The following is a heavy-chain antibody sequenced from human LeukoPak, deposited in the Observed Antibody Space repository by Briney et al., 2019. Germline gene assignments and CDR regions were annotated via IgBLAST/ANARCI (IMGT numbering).Heavy chain of an antibody. V-gene: IGHV3-7*01. J-gene: IGHJ3*02. CDR1: GFTFSSRDW. CDR3: ARDLWFGELSDAFDI. CDR2: IKQDGSEK. D-gene: IGHD3-10*01. Sequence: GGSLRLSCVASGFTFSSRDWMTWVRQAPGKGLEWVANIKQDGSEKNYVDSVKGRFTISRDNAKNSVDLQMNSLRVEDTAVYYCARDLWFGELSDAFDIWGQGTMVTVSS.